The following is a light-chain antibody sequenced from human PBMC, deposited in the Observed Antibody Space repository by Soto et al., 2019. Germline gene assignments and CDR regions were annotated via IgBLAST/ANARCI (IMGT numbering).Light chain of an antibody. CDR1: QSVSSN. CDR2: GAS. V-gene: IGKV3-15*01. J-gene: IGKJ5*01. Sequence: QSVSSNLAWYQQKPGQAPRLLIYGASTRATGIPARFSVSRSGTEFALALRTLQSEDSALSFCQESYNWPRRIFRQGTRLEIK. CDR3: QESYNWPRRI.